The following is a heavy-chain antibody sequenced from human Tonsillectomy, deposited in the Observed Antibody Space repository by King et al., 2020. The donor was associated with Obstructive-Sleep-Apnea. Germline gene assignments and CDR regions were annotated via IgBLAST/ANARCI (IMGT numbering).Heavy chain of an antibody. CDR2: ICYSGST. D-gene: IGHD6-13*01. J-gene: IGHJ2*01. V-gene: IGHV4-59*01. Sequence: VQLQESGPGLVKPSETLSLTCTVSGGSISSYYWSWIRQPPGKGLEWIGYICYSGSTNYNPSLKSRVTISVGTSKNQFSLKLSSVTAADTAVYYCARSGSGRSSWDYWYFDLWGRGTLVTVSS. CDR1: GGSISSYY. CDR3: ARSGSGRSSWDYWYFDL.